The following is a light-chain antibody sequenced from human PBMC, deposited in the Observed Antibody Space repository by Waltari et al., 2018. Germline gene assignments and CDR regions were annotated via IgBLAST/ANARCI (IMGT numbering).Light chain of an antibody. CDR1: QGISSS. J-gene: IGKJ2*01. CDR3: QQYNVYPFT. Sequence: DIQLTQSPSFLSVSVGDRVTITCRASQGISSSLAWYQQKPGKAPKLLVYAASSLQSGVPSRFSGSGSGTEFTLTISSLQPEDFASYYCQQYNVYPFTFGQGTRLEI. CDR2: AAS. V-gene: IGKV1-9*01.